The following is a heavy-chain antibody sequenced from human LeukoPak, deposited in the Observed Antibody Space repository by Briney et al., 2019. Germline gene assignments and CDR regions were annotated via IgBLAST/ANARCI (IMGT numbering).Heavy chain of an antibody. CDR2: ISGSGGST. V-gene: IGHV3-23*01. J-gene: IGHJ6*02. CDR3: AKNRKLRYDFWSGYYNYYYYGMDV. D-gene: IGHD3-3*01. CDR1: GFTFSSYA. Sequence: GGSLRLSYAASGFTFSSYAMSWVRQAPGKGLEWVSAISGSGGSTYYADSVKGRFTISRDNSKDTLYLQMNSLRAEDTAVYYCAKNRKLRYDFWSGYYNYYYYGMDVWGQGTTVTVSS.